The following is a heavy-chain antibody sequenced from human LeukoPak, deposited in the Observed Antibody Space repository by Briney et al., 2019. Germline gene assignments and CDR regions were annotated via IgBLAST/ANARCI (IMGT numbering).Heavy chain of an antibody. D-gene: IGHD5-18*01. Sequence: PGGSLRLSCAASGFTVSSNYMSWVRQAPGKGREWVSVIYSGGSTYYADSVKGRFTISRDNSKNTLYLQMNSLRAEDTAVYYCARGGSEYSYGSFDYWGQGTLVTVSS. CDR3: ARGGSEYSYGSFDY. CDR1: GFTVSSNY. CDR2: IYSGGST. V-gene: IGHV3-53*01. J-gene: IGHJ4*02.